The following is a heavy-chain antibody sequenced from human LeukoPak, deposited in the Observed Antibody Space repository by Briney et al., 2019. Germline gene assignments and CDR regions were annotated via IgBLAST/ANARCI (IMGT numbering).Heavy chain of an antibody. V-gene: IGHV3-21*01. Sequence: PGGSLRLSCAASRFTFSSYSMNWVRQAPGKGLEWVSSISSSSSYIYYADSVKGRFTISRDNAKNSLYLQMNSLRAEDTAVYYCARAGYYDSSGYYYVGDDAFDIWGQGTMVTVSS. CDR3: ARAGYYDSSGYYYVGDDAFDI. CDR1: RFTFSSYS. D-gene: IGHD3-22*01. CDR2: ISSSSSYI. J-gene: IGHJ3*02.